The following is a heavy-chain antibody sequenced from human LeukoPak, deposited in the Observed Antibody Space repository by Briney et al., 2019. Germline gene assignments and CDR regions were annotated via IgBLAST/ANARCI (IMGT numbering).Heavy chain of an antibody. Sequence: ASVKVSCKASGYTFTSYGISWVRQAPGQGLEWMGWISAYNGNTNYAQELQGRVTMTTDTSTSTAYMELRSLRSDDTAVYYCARDIHYYDSSGYYFAFDTWGQGTMVTVSS. V-gene: IGHV1-18*01. CDR2: ISAYNGNT. D-gene: IGHD3-22*01. CDR1: GYTFTSYG. CDR3: ARDIHYYDSSGYYFAFDT. J-gene: IGHJ3*02.